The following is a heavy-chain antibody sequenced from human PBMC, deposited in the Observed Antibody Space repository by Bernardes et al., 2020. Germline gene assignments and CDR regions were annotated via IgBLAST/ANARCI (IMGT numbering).Heavy chain of an antibody. CDR3: AREVWAARGGLDI. V-gene: IGHV4-59*01. CDR2: INNTLNT. D-gene: IGHD3-16*01. J-gene: IGHJ3*02. CDR1: GCSIGSYY. Sequence: SETLSLTCTVSGCSIGSYYWTWVRQPPGKGLEWIGHINNTLNTNYNPSLKSRVTISVDTSKGQFSLTLTSLTATDTAVYYCAREVWAARGGLDIWGQGTMVTVSS.